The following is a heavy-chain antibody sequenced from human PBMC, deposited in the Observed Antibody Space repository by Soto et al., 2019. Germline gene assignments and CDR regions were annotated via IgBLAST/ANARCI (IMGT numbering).Heavy chain of an antibody. CDR2: INPSGGST. J-gene: IGHJ4*02. Sequence: ASVKVPCKASGYTFTSYYIHWVRQAPGQGLEWMGIINPSGGSTSYAKKFQGRVIMTRDTSTSTVYMELSSLRSEDTAVYYCARAERRRPSENYYFDYWGQGPLVSVSS. V-gene: IGHV1-46*01. CDR3: ARAERRRPSENYYFDY. CDR1: GYTFTSYY.